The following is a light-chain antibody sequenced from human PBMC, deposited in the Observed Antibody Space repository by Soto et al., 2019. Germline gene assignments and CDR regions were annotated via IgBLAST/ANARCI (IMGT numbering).Light chain of an antibody. CDR3: QKYNSAPHT. CDR1: QSISSW. V-gene: IGKV1-5*03. CDR2: TAS. Sequence: DIQKTQGPSSLSASVADRFTITCRDSQSISSWLAWHKQKPGKAPKLLIYTASSSESGVPSRFSGSGSGTDFTLTISSLQPEAVATYYCQKYNSAPHTFGGGTKVDIK. J-gene: IGKJ4*01.